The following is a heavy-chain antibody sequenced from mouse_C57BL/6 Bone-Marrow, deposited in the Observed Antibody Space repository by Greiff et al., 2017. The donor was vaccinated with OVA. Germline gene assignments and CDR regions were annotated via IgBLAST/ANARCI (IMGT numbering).Heavy chain of an antibody. V-gene: IGHV14-4*01. J-gene: IGHJ4*01. D-gene: IGHD2-1*01. CDR3: SRYGNSIYYYAMDD. CDR2: IDPENGDT. Sequence: EVQLQQSGAELVRPGASVKLSCTASGFNFTDDYMHWVKQRPEQGLEWIGWIDPENGDTEYASKFQGKATITADTSSNTAYLQLSSLTSEDTAVYYCSRYGNSIYYYAMDDRGQGATVTV. CDR1: GFNFTDDY.